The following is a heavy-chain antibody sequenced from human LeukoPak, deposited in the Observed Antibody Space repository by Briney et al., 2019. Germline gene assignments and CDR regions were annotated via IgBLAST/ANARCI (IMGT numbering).Heavy chain of an antibody. D-gene: IGHD3-16*01. Sequence: GSLRLSCAASGFTFDDYGMSWVRQAPGKGLEWVSGINWNGGSTGYADSVKGRFTISRDNAKNSLYLQMNSLRAEDTALYYCARDRGILDGFDYWGQGTLVTVSS. CDR1: GFTFDDYG. J-gene: IGHJ4*02. V-gene: IGHV3-20*04. CDR3: ARDRGILDGFDY. CDR2: INWNGGST.